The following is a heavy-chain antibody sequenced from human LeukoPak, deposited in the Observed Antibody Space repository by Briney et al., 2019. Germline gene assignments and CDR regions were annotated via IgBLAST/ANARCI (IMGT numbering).Heavy chain of an antibody. Sequence: GGSLRLSCAGSGFTFSSYAIRWVRQAPGTGLEWVSSIPGSGGATYYADSVRGRFSISRDSSKNTVYLQMNSLRDEDTAVYYCARARPWDSSRSYYFGMDVWGHGTTVTVSS. V-gene: IGHV3-23*01. CDR3: ARARPWDSSRSYYFGMDV. CDR2: IPGSGGAT. J-gene: IGHJ6*02. CDR1: GFTFSSYA. D-gene: IGHD3-22*01.